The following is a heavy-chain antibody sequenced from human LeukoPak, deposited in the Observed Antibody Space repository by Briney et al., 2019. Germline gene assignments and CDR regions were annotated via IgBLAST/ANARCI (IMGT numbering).Heavy chain of an antibody. Sequence: VASVKVFCKASGYTFTSYYIHWVRQAPGQGLEWMGIINPSGGSASYAQKFQGRVTMTRDTSTNTVYMELSSLRSEDTAVYYCARDLAVAGTGEYYLDYWGQGTLVTVSS. CDR3: ARDLAVAGTGEYYLDY. CDR2: INPSGGSA. V-gene: IGHV1-46*01. D-gene: IGHD6-19*01. CDR1: GYTFTSYY. J-gene: IGHJ4*02.